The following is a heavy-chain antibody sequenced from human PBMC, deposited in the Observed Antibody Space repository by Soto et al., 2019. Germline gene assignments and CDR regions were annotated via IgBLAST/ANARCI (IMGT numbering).Heavy chain of an antibody. D-gene: IGHD2-8*01. CDR2: ISGSGGST. V-gene: IGHV3-23*01. Sequence: GGSLRLSCAASGFTFSSYAMSWVRQAPGKGLEWVSAISGSGGSTYYADSVKGRFTISRDNSKNTLYLQMNSLRAEDTAVYYCAKVDIVLPNGGLDYWGQGTLVTVSS. J-gene: IGHJ4*02. CDR3: AKVDIVLPNGGLDY. CDR1: GFTFSSYA.